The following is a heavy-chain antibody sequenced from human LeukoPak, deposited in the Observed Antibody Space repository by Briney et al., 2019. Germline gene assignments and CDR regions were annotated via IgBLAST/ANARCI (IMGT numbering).Heavy chain of an antibody. CDR2: IIPIFGTA. CDR3: ARGSGGGLETYYYGSGSTAFDI. J-gene: IGHJ3*02. CDR1: GGTFSSYA. V-gene: IGHV1-69*05. Sequence: GASVKVSCKASGGTFSSYAISWVRQAPGQGLEWMGGIIPIFGTANHAQKFQGRVTITTDESTSTAYMELSSLRSEDTAVYYCARGSGGGLETYYYGSGSTAFDIWGQGTMVTVSS. D-gene: IGHD3-10*01.